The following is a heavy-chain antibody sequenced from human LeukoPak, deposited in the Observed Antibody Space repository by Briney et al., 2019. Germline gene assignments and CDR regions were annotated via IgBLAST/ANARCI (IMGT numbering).Heavy chain of an antibody. D-gene: IGHD3-10*01. V-gene: IGHV4-59*01. Sequence: PSETLSLTSTVSGGSISSYYWSWIRQPAGKGLEWIGNIYYSGYTKYNPSLKSRVTISVDTSKNQFFLKLSSVTAADTGVYYCARTTMVRGTYYMDVWGKGTTVTISS. CDR1: GGSISSYY. CDR2: IYYSGYT. CDR3: ARTTMVRGTYYMDV. J-gene: IGHJ6*03.